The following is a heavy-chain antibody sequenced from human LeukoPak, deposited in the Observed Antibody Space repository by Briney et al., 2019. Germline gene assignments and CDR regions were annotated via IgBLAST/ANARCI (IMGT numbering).Heavy chain of an antibody. CDR1: GFTFRNHG. CDR2: ISPRSETK. D-gene: IGHD4-11*01. Sequence: PGGSLRLSCVASGFTFRNHGMIWVRQTPGKGLEWLSYISPRSETKNYADSVKDRFTISRDDAENSVYLHMNSLRAEDTAVYYCARVEGPTVNTMHYDLWGQGTLVTVSS. V-gene: IGHV3-48*01. J-gene: IGHJ5*02. CDR3: ARVEGPTVNTMHYDL.